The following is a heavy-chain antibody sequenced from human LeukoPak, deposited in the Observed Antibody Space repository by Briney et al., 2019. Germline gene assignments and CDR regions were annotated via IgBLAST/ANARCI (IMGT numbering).Heavy chain of an antibody. CDR3: ARDEGGYSYGRPNPTFDY. J-gene: IGHJ4*02. D-gene: IGHD5-18*01. CDR1: GYIFTDYY. CDR2: INPNSGGT. V-gene: IGHV1/OR15-1*02. Sequence: GASVKVSCKASGYIFTDYYMHWVRQAPGQELGWMGRINPNSGGTNYAQKFQGRVTMTRDTSISTAYTELSSLRSEGTAVYYCARDEGGYSYGRPNPTFDYWGQGTLVTVSS.